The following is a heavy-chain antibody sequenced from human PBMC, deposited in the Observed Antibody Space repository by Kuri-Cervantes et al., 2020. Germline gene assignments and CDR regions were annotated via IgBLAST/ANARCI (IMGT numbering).Heavy chain of an antibody. V-gene: IGHV3-33*01. CDR2: IWYDATKK. CDR1: GFTFNGYG. CDR3: ARARYFDRYYYMDV. Sequence: GESLKISCAASGFTFNGYGMHWVRQAPGKGLEWVATIWYDATKKYYADSVKGRFTVSRDNSKNTLYLEMDSLRAGDTAVYYCARARYFDRYYYMDVWGTGSTVTVSS. J-gene: IGHJ6*03. D-gene: IGHD3-9*01.